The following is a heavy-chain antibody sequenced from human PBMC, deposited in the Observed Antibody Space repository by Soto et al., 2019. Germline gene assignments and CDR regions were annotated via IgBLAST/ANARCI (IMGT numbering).Heavy chain of an antibody. Sequence: SETLSLPCSVSGGSISSFTYYLGWIRQPPGQGLEWIGTVYYSENTYYNPSLKRRVTITVDTAKNQFSLNLRSVTAADTAMYFCARRARYYRCPGWFDPWGPGTLVTVSS. CDR1: GGSISSFTYY. CDR2: VYYSENT. CDR3: ARRARYYRCPGWFDP. V-gene: IGHV4-39*01. J-gene: IGHJ5*02. D-gene: IGHD3-16*02.